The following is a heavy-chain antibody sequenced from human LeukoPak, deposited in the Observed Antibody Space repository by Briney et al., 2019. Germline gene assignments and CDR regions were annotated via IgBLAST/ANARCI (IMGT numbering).Heavy chain of an antibody. CDR3: AKEGLLARIFDY. CDR1: GFTLSSCA. CDR2: ISGSGGST. Sequence: GGSLRLSCGASGFTLSSCAVSWVREARGEGVEGVSAISGSGGSTYYPDSVKGRFTISRDNSKNTLYLQMNSLRAEDTAVYYCAKEGLLARIFDYWGQGTLVTVSS. D-gene: IGHD1-14*01. V-gene: IGHV3-23*01. J-gene: IGHJ4*02.